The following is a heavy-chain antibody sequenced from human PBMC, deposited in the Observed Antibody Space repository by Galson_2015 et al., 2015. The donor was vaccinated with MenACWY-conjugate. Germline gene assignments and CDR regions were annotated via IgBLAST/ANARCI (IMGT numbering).Heavy chain of an antibody. D-gene: IGHD6-19*01. J-gene: IGHJ3*02. V-gene: IGHV3-74*01. CDR3: AREIPVAGPDAFDI. CDR1: GFGFSSHR. CDR2: IKTDGSST. Sequence: SLRLSCAGSGFGFSSHRMHWVRQAPGEGLVWVSRIKTDGSSTDYADSVKGRFTISRDNAKNTLYLQMNSLRADDTAVYYCAREIPVAGPDAFDIWGQGTMVTVSS.